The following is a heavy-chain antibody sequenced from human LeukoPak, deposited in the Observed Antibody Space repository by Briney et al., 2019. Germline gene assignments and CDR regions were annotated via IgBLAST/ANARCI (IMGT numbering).Heavy chain of an antibody. Sequence: GGSLRLSCAASGFTFGDYYMSWIRQAPGKGLEWVSYISSTSSYTNYADSVKGRFTISRDNAKNSLHLQMNSLRAEDTAVYYCARSYGWLPGGMWGQGTLVTVSS. CDR1: GFTFGDYY. CDR2: ISSTSSYT. V-gene: IGHV3-11*03. CDR3: ARSYGWLPGGM. D-gene: IGHD5-12*01. J-gene: IGHJ4*02.